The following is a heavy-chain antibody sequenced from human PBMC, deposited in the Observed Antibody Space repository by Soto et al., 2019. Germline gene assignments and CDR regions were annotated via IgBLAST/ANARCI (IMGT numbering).Heavy chain of an antibody. Sequence: PGGSLRLSCAASGFTFRNYAMSWVRQAPGKGLEWVSSISGSGGDIYYADSVKVRFTISRDNSKNTLYLQVNSLRAEDTAIYYCARDWRTDVDGIDYWGQGTLVTVSS. CDR3: ARDWRTDVDGIDY. CDR2: ISGSGGDI. CDR1: GFTFRNYA. V-gene: IGHV3-23*01. D-gene: IGHD2-21*01. J-gene: IGHJ4*02.